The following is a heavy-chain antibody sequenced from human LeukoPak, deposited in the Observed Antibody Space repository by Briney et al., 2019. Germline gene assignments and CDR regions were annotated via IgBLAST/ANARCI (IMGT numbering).Heavy chain of an antibody. V-gene: IGHV3-23*01. D-gene: IGHD2-2*01. Sequence: GGSLRLSCAVSGLTFNNYAMSWVRQAPGKGREGVSGISGRGASKYYADSVKGRFTISRDNSKNTLYLQMNSLRAEDTAVYYCAKGVVVAPDVTPFDYWGQGTLVTVSS. CDR3: AKGVVVAPDVTPFDY. CDR1: GLTFNNYA. J-gene: IGHJ4*02. CDR2: ISGRGASK.